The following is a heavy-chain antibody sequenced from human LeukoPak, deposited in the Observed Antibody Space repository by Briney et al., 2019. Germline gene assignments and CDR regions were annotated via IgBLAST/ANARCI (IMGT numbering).Heavy chain of an antibody. J-gene: IGHJ3*02. Sequence: GGSLRLSCAASGFTFSDYYMSWIRQAPGKGLEWVPYISSSGSTIYYADSVKGRFTISRDNAKNSLYLQMNSLRAEDTAVYYCARDRSGMIVVEDAFDIWGQGTMVTVSS. CDR1: GFTFSDYY. V-gene: IGHV3-11*04. D-gene: IGHD3-22*01. CDR2: ISSSGSTI. CDR3: ARDRSGMIVVEDAFDI.